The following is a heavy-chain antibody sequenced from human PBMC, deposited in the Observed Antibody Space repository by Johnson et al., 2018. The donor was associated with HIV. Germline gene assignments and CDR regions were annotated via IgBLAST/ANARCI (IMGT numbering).Heavy chain of an antibody. CDR3: VREFYCTGGVCYLGDAFDI. Sequence: QVQLVQSGGGAVRPGGSLRLSCSASGFTLSSSGMPCVCQAPGNGLKWLSVIYSGGSPYDKDSVKGRVTISRDNSKTTLYIKMNTRRAEDTAVYDCVREFYCTGGVCYLGDAFDIWGQGTMVTVSS. CDR1: GFTLSSSG. CDR2: IYSGGSP. V-gene: IGHV3-NL1*01. J-gene: IGHJ3*02. D-gene: IGHD2-8*02.